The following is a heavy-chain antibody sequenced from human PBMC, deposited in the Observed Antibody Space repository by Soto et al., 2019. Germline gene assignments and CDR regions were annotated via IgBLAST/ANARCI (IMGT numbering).Heavy chain of an antibody. Sequence: QVQLVESGGGVVQPGRSLRLSCAASGITFDNYAMHWVRQAPGKGLEWVAVASHDGRNKYYTDSVKGRFTISRDISNNMLHLQMNSLRVEDTAVYYCAAERWADSGVYRNYLGIDVWGQGATVTVSS. D-gene: IGHD2-15*01. CDR2: ASHDGRNK. V-gene: IGHV3-30*04. CDR3: AAERWADSGVYRNYLGIDV. J-gene: IGHJ6*02. CDR1: GITFDNYA.